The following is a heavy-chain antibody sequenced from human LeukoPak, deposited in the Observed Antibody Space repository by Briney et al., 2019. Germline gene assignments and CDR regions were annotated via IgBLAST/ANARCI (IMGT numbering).Heavy chain of an antibody. D-gene: IGHD3-10*02. CDR1: GYTFTGYY. Sequence: ASVKVSCKASGYTFTGYYLHWVRRAPGHGLEWMAWIDPNTGATNYAQNFQGRVTLTRDTSITTVYMDLSSLGSDDTAIYYCAREMFRFDYWCQGTLVTVSS. CDR2: IDPNTGAT. V-gene: IGHV1-2*02. J-gene: IGHJ4*02. CDR3: AREMFRFDY.